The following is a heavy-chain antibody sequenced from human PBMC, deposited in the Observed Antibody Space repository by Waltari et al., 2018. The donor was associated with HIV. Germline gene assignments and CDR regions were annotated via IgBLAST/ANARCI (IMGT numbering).Heavy chain of an antibody. Sequence: EVQLVEFGGGLVQPGRSLRLSCTGFGFSFGDFAISWFRRAPGKGLWWVGLIRSRIYGGATEYAASAKCRFTISRDDLTSVAYLQMNSLKTEDTAVYYCTRSSKLDYWGQGTLVTVSS. CDR2: IRSRIYGGAT. CDR1: GFSFGDFA. CDR3: TRSSKLDY. D-gene: IGHD4-4*01. J-gene: IGHJ4*02. V-gene: IGHV3-49*03.